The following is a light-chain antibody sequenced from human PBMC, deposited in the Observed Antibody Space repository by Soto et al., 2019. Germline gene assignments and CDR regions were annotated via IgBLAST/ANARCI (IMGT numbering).Light chain of an antibody. CDR1: QSVSGY. V-gene: IGKV3-11*01. CDR2: NVS. J-gene: IGKJ5*01. CDR3: QQRLNWPPG. Sequence: EIVLTQSPAILSLSPVDRATLSCRASQSVSGYVVWYQQRPGQPPRLLIYNVSVRASGVPARFSGSGSGTDFTLTISSLEPDDFAVYYCQQRLNWPPGFGQGTRLENK.